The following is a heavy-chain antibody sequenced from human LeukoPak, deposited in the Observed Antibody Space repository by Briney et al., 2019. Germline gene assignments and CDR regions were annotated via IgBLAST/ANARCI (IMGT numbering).Heavy chain of an antibody. J-gene: IGHJ4*02. CDR1: GFAFSTYA. D-gene: IGHD3-10*01. V-gene: IGHV3-23*01. Sequence: TGGSLRLSCAASGFAFSTYAVSWVRQAPGKGLEWVSAISGSGGDTYYADSVKGRFTISRDNSKNTLYLQMNSLRAEDTAVYYCAKDSPGSYFFFDYWGQGTLVTVSP. CDR2: ISGSGGDT. CDR3: AKDSPGSYFFFDY.